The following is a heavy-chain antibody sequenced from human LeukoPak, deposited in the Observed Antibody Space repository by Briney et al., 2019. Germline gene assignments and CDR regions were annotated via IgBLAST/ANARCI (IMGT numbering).Heavy chain of an antibody. V-gene: IGHV3-21*01. CDR2: ITPTSDYK. J-gene: IGHJ4*02. CDR3: AREPRLLNYYGSGSLDY. CDR1: GFTFSRYS. D-gene: IGHD3-10*01. Sequence: GVSLRLSCAASGFTFSRYSLNWVRQAPGKGLEWVSSITPTSDYKYYAASVKGRFTISRDNAKNSLYLQMNSLRAEDTAVYYCAREPRLLNYYGSGSLDYWGQGTLVTVSS.